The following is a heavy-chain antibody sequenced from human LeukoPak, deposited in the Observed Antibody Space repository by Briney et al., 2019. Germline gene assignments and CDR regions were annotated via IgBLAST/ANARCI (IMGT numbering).Heavy chain of an antibody. CDR1: GGSISSGGYS. CDR2: IYHSGST. J-gene: IGHJ3*02. CDR3: ASGPIRYCSGGSCYPDAFDI. Sequence: TLSLTCAVSGGSISSGGYSWSWIRQPPGKGLEWIGYIYHSGSTYYNPSLKSRVTISVDRSKNQFSLKLSSVTAADTAVYYCASGPIRYCSGGSCYPDAFDIWGQGTMVTVSS. D-gene: IGHD2-15*01. V-gene: IGHV4-30-2*01.